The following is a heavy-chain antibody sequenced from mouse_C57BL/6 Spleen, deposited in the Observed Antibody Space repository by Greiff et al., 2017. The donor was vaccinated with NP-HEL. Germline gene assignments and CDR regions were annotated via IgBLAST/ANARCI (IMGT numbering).Heavy chain of an antibody. J-gene: IGHJ2*01. D-gene: IGHD2-3*01. CDR2: IYPRDGST. CDR3: ARRGIYDGYPYYFDY. V-gene: IGHV1-78*01. Sequence: QVQLKESDAELVKPGASVKISCKVSGYTFTDHTIHWMKQRPEPGLEWIGYIYPRDGSTKYNEKFKGKATLTADKSSSTAYMQLNSLTSEDSAVYFCARRGIYDGYPYYFDYWGQGTTLTVSS. CDR1: GYTFTDHT.